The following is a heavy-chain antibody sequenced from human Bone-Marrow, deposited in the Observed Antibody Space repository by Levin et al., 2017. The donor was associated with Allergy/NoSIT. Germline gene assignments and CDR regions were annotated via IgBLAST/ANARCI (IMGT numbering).Heavy chain of an antibody. CDR3: AKGLSSGSPYRAFDM. J-gene: IGHJ3*02. CDR1: GFTFRSYT. V-gene: IGHV3-23*01. Sequence: PGGSLRLSCAASGFTFRSYTMTWVRQAPGRGLEWVSTLRYSGDTTHYADSVKGRFTISRDGSKDTLFLQMNRLRTEDTAVYYCAKGLSSGSPYRAFDMWGQGTMVTVSS. CDR2: LRYSGDTT. D-gene: IGHD1-26*01.